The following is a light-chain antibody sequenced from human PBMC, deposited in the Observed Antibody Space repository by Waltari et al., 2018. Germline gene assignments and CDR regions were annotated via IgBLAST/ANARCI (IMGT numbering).Light chain of an antibody. CDR3: QKYVNVPAT. V-gene: IGKV3-20*01. CDR2: HAY. J-gene: IGKJ1*01. CDR1: QDVGKY. Sequence: EIVLTQSPGTLSLSPGARANLPCRASQDVGKYLAGYQQHPGQAPRLLIYHAYIGATGIPDRFSGSGSGTDFTLTISRLEPEDFAVYYCQKYVNVPATFGQGTKVGIK.